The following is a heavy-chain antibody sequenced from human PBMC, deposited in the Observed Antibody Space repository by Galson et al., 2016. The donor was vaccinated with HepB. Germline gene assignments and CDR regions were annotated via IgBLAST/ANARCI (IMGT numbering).Heavy chain of an antibody. Sequence: SLRLSCAASGFTFSSYSMNWVRQAPGKGLEWVSSISRGSSYIFYADSVKGRFTISRDNAKNSLYMQMNSLSAEDTAVYYCARDSSSTGYFGGTTDDYWGQGTLVTVSS. D-gene: IGHD3-22*01. CDR1: GFTFSSYS. J-gene: IGHJ4*02. V-gene: IGHV3-21*01. CDR3: ARDSSSTGYFGGTTDDY. CDR2: ISRGSSYI.